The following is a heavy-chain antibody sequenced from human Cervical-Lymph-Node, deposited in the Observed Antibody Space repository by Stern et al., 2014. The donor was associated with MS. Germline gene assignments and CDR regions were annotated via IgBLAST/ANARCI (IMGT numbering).Heavy chain of an antibody. Sequence: EVQLVESGGGLVQPGGSLRLSCAASGFTVSSNYMSWVRQAPGTGLEWVSVIYSGGSTYYADSVKGRFTISRDNSKNTLYLQMNSLRAEDTAVYYCAREVTTGRNYYGMDVWGQGTTVTVSS. CDR1: GFTVSSNY. J-gene: IGHJ6*02. V-gene: IGHV3-66*02. CDR3: AREVTTGRNYYGMDV. D-gene: IGHD4-17*01. CDR2: IYSGGST.